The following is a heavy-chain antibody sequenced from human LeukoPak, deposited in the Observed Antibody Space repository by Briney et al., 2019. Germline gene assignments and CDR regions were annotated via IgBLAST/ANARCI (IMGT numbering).Heavy chain of an antibody. J-gene: IGHJ4*02. Sequence: SETLSLTCTVSGGSISSYYWSWIRQPPGKGLEWIGYIYYSGGTNYNPSLKSRVTISVDTSKNQFSLKLSSVTAADTAVYYCARGSWQNYFDYWGQGTLVTVSS. CDR1: GGSISSYY. CDR2: IYYSGGT. V-gene: IGHV4-59*01. CDR3: ARGSWQNYFDY. D-gene: IGHD6-13*01.